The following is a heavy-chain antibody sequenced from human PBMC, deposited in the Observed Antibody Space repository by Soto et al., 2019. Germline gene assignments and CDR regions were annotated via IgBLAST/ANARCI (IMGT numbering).Heavy chain of an antibody. J-gene: IGHJ4*02. V-gene: IGHV1-69*13. CDR1: GGTFSSYA. CDR3: ARDLYRGSGLRSGYYY. D-gene: IGHD3-22*01. Sequence: VASVKVSCKASGGTFSSYAISWVRQAPGQGLEWMGGIIPIFGTANYAQKFQGRVTITADESTSTAYMELSSLRSEDTAVYYCARDLYRGSGLRSGYYYWGQGTLVTVSS. CDR2: IIPIFGTA.